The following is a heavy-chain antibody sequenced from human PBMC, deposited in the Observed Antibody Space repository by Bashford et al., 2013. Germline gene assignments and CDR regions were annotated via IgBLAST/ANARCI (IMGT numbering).Heavy chain of an antibody. D-gene: IGHD3-22*01. J-gene: IGHJ4*02. CDR3: AHTSSGYYFPYFDS. CDR1: GFSLSSLEVS. CDR2: IYGNDDK. Sequence: SGPTLVKPTQTLTLTCTFSGFSLSSLEVSVGWIRQPPGKALEWLALIYGNDDKRYSQSLKRRLTVTKDTSKNQVVLTLSNVDPEDTGTYFCAHTSSGYYFPYFDSWGQGTLVTVSS. V-gene: IGHV2-5*01.